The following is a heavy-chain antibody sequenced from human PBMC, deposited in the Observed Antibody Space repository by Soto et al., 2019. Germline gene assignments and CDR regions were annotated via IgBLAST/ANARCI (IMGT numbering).Heavy chain of an antibody. D-gene: IGHD3-3*01. Sequence: PGGSLRLSCTASGFTFGGYAMSWFRMAPRQGLEWVGFIRSKAYGGTTEYAASVKGRFTISRDDSKSIAYLQMNSLKTEDTAVYYCTRVRWIFGVVIKGGFDYWGQGTLVTVSS. CDR2: IRSKAYGGTT. CDR3: TRVRWIFGVVIKGGFDY. V-gene: IGHV3-49*03. CDR1: GFTFGGYA. J-gene: IGHJ4*02.